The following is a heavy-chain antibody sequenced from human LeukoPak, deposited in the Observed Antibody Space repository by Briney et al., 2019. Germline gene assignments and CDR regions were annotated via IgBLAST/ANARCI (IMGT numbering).Heavy chain of an antibody. D-gene: IGHD3-10*01. J-gene: IGHJ4*02. V-gene: IGHV4-59*01. CDR2: IYYSGST. CDR1: GGSISSYY. CDR3: ASSPPDYYGSGSLDY. Sequence: SETLSLTCTVSGGSISSYYWSWIRQPPGKGLEWIGYIYYSGSTNYNPSLKSRVTISVDTSKNQFSLKLSSVTAADTAVYYCASSPPDYYGSGSLDYWGQGTLVTVSS.